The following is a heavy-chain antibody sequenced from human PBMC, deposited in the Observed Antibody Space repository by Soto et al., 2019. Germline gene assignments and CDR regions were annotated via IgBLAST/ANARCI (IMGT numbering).Heavy chain of an antibody. CDR1: GYAVTSYW. D-gene: IGHD1-1*01. V-gene: IGHV5-10-1*01. Sequence: GESLKISFTGYGYAVTSYWINLVRQLPGKGLEWMGRVDPSDSYIRYSPSFEGHVTISVDKYINTAYLQWSDLKASDSGKYLSARRREGNRYGMDVWRQGTTVTVSS. CDR2: VDPSDSYI. J-gene: IGHJ6*02. CDR3: ARRREGNRYGMDV.